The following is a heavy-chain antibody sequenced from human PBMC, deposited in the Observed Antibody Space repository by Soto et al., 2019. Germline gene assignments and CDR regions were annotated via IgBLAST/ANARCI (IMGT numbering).Heavy chain of an antibody. CDR2: VNPSGGHT. J-gene: IGHJ4*02. V-gene: IGHV1-46*01. CDR1: GDTFTDYY. Sequence: QVQLVQSGAEVKKPGASVKVSCKASGDTFTDYYIHWVRQAPGQGLEWMGTVNPSGGHTTYAQHCLGRMTTTRDTSNSTLYMELTSLTSEDTAVYYCARGGHVVVVTAALDYWGQGTLVTVSS. CDR3: ARGGHVVVVTAALDY. D-gene: IGHD2-21*02.